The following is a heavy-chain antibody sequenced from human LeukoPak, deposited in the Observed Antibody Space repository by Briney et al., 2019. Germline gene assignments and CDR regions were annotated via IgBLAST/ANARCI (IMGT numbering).Heavy chain of an antibody. CDR2: IDPKTGGT. CDR1: GYTFTGYY. Sequence: ASVKVSCKASGYTFTGYYMHWVRQAPGQGLEWMGWIDPKTGGTNYAHESQGRVSMTRDTSISTAYMELSTLRSNDTAVYYCATYSGYSTYLDHWGQGTLVTVSP. CDR3: ATYSGYSTYLDH. J-gene: IGHJ4*02. D-gene: IGHD5-12*01. V-gene: IGHV1-2*02.